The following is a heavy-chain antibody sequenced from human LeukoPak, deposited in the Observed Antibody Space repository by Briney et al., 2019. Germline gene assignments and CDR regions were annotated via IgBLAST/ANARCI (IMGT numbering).Heavy chain of an antibody. Sequence: SETLSLTCAVYGGSFSGYYWSWIRQLPGKGLEWIGEINHSGSTNYNPSLKSRVTISVDTSKNQFSLKLSSVTAADTAVYYCARRYCSSTSCYLNWFDPWGQGTLVTVSS. J-gene: IGHJ5*02. D-gene: IGHD2-2*01. CDR2: INHSGST. CDR3: ARRYCSSTSCYLNWFDP. CDR1: GGSFSGYY. V-gene: IGHV4-34*01.